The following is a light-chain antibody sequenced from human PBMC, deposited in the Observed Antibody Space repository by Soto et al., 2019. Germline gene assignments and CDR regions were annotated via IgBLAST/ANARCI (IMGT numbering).Light chain of an antibody. CDR3: QSYDTSRFGLM. V-gene: IGLV2-14*02. CDR1: SSDVGSYNL. Sequence: QSALTQPASVSGSPGQSITISCIGTSSDVGSYNLVSWYQQHPGKAPKVLIYEVSERPSGVPDRFSGSKSGTSASLAITGLQAEDEAEYYCQSYDTSRFGLMFGGGTKLTVL. CDR2: EVS. J-gene: IGLJ3*02.